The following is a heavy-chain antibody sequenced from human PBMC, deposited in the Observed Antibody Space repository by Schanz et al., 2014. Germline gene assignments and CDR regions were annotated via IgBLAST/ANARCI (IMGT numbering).Heavy chain of an antibody. CDR2: ISSTSRAT. CDR3: AGGEYQLLYAN. V-gene: IGHV3-48*01. CDR1: GFTFRSYS. Sequence: EVQLLESGGSLVQPGGSLRLSCAASGFTFRSYSMNWVRQAPGKGLEWISYISSTSRATYYADSVKGRFTISRDNAKNSLFLQMNSLRAEDTAVYYCAGGEYQLLYANWGQGTLVTVSS. J-gene: IGHJ4*02. D-gene: IGHD2-2*02.